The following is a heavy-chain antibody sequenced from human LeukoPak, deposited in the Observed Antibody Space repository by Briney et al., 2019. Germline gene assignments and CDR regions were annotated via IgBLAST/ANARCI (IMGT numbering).Heavy chain of an antibody. CDR1: GFTFTSYS. CDR3: ASAGPRRDGYNSDY. D-gene: IGHD5-24*01. Sequence: GGALRLSCAASGFTFTSYSMNWVRQAPGRGLEGVSSIRFTGSYIYYADSVKGRFTISRDDAKNLLSLQMISLRVEDTAVYYCASAGPRRDGYNSDYWGQGTLVTVSS. V-gene: IGHV3-21*01. CDR2: IRFTGSYI. J-gene: IGHJ4*02.